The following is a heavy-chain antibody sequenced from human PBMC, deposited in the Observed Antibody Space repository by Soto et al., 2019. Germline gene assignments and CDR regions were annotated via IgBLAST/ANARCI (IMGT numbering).Heavy chain of an antibody. V-gene: IGHV4-61*01. Sequence: QVQLQESGPGLVKPSETLSLNCTVSGGSVSSGSYYWSWIRQPPGKGLEWFGYIYYSGRAKYNPSLKSRVTISVDESKNQFSLKLSSVNAADTAVYYCARVRSSGESLGYWGQGTLVTVSS. CDR1: GGSVSSGSYY. D-gene: IGHD4-17*01. J-gene: IGHJ4*02. CDR2: IYYSGRA. CDR3: ARVRSSGESLGY.